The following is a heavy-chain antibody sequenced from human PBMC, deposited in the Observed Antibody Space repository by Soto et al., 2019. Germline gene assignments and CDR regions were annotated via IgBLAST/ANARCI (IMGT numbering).Heavy chain of an antibody. V-gene: IGHV1-18*01. CDR1: GYTFTSYG. J-gene: IGHJ5*02. D-gene: IGHD3-22*01. CDR3: AREGAYDSRVYGNCFDP. CDR2: ISAYNGNT. Sequence: QVQLVQSGAEVKKPGASVKVSCKASGYTFTSYGISWVRQAPGQGLEWMGWISAYNGNTNYAQKLQGRVTMTTDTSTRTAYMELRSLRSDDTAVYYCAREGAYDSRVYGNCFDPWGQGTMVTVSS.